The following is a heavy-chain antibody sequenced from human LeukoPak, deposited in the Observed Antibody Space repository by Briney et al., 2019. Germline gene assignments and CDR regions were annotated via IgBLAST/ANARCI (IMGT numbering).Heavy chain of an antibody. J-gene: IGHJ4*02. V-gene: IGHV3-7*01. CDR3: ARDTFRGDLDY. D-gene: IGHD2/OR15-2a*01. CDR2: IEEDGGDK. Sequence: GGSLRLSCEASEFIFSNYWMSWVRQAPGRGLEWVANIEEDGGDKYYVDSVKGRFTISRDNAKRSLYLQMSSLRAEDTAVYYCARDTFRGDLDYWGQGTLVTVSS. CDR1: EFIFSNYW.